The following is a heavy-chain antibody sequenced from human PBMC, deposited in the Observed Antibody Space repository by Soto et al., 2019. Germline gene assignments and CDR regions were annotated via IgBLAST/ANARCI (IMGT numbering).Heavy chain of an antibody. CDR1: GFTFPRFG. V-gene: IGHV3-30*18. CDR2: ITYDGSQI. CDR3: AKGRFEMNWANYYGLDV. Sequence: QVQLVESGGGVVQPGRSLRLSCAASGFTFPRFGMHWVRQAPGKGLEWVALITYDGSQIYYADAGKGRFTISRDNGDNTLSLQMDKLRTEHTATYFCAKGRFEMNWANYYGLDVFGQGTTDTVSS. D-gene: IGHD7-27*01. J-gene: IGHJ6*02.